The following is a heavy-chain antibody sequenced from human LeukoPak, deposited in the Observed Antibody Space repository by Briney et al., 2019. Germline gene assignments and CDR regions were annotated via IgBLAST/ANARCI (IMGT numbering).Heavy chain of an antibody. V-gene: IGHV3-21*06. D-gene: IGHD5-24*01. CDR3: ARVERWLQLTDNDAFDI. J-gene: IGHJ3*02. CDR2: ITYSSSSI. Sequence: GGSLRLSCAASGFTFSNYNMNWVRQAPGKGLEWVSTITYSSSSISYADSVKGRFTVSRDNAKNSLFLQMNSLRAEDTAVYYCARVERWLQLTDNDAFDIWGQGTMVTVSS. CDR1: GFTFSNYN.